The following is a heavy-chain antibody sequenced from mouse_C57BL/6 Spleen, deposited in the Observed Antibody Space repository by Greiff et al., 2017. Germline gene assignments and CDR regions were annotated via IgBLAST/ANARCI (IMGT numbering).Heavy chain of an antibody. CDR3: GENGNYDWFAY. J-gene: IGHJ3*01. V-gene: IGHV1-64*01. CDR2: IHPNSGST. CDR1: GYTFTSYW. D-gene: IGHD2-1*01. Sequence: QVQLKQPGAELVKPGASVKLSCKASGYTFTSYWMNWVKQRPGQGLEWIGMIHPNSGSTNYNEKFKSKATLTVDKSSTTAYMQLSSMTSADAAVDYCGENGNYDWFAYWGQGTMVTVSA.